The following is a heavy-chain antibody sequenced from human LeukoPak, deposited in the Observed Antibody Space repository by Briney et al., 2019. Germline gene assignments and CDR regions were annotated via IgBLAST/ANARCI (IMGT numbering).Heavy chain of an antibody. V-gene: IGHV3-49*04. CDR2: IRSKAYGGTT. Sequence: GGSLRLSCTASGFTFGDYAMSWVRQAPGKGVEWVGFIRSKAYGGTTEYAASVKGRFAISRDDSKSIAYLQMNSLKTEDTAVYYCTRASGYSSSWYNYYYYYYMDVWGKGTTVTVSS. CDR3: TRASGYSSSWYNYYYYYYMDV. D-gene: IGHD6-13*01. CDR1: GFTFGDYA. J-gene: IGHJ6*03.